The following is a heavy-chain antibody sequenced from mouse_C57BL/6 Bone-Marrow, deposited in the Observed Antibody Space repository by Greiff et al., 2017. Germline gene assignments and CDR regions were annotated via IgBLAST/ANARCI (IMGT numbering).Heavy chain of an antibody. CDR3: TPIYYDYDEFAY. Sequence: EVKLMESGGGLVQPGGSMKLSCAASGFTFSDAWMDWVRQSPEKGLEWVAEIRNKANNHATYYAESVKGRFTISRDDSTSSVYLQMNSLRAEDTGIYYCTPIYYDYDEFAYWGQGTLVTVSA. V-gene: IGHV6-6*01. CDR2: IRNKANNHAT. D-gene: IGHD2-4*01. J-gene: IGHJ3*01. CDR1: GFTFSDAW.